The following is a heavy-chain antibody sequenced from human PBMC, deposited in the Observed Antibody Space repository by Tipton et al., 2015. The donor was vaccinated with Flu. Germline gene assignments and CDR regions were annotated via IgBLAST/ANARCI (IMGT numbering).Heavy chain of an antibody. Sequence: SLRLSCAASGFSFHTYWMNWVRQAPGKGLEWVANIKHDGSEKYYADSVKGRFTISRDNSKNALYLAINSLRTEDTAVYYCAKDGWDTSGWYPFDYWGQGTLVTVSS. D-gene: IGHD6-19*01. V-gene: IGHV3-7*01. J-gene: IGHJ4*02. CDR1: GFSFHTYW. CDR3: AKDGWDTSGWYPFDY. CDR2: IKHDGSEK.